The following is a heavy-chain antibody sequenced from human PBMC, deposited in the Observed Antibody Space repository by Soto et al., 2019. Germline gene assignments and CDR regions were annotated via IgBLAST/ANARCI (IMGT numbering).Heavy chain of an antibody. V-gene: IGHV5-51*01. J-gene: IGHJ3*02. Sequence: GESLKISCKTSGYSFISYWVAWVRQKPGKGLEWMGTFYPGDSTSTYSPSFQGQVTISVDKSISTAYLHLSSLKASDTAMYYCARIIGYCRNNDCSWTFDIWGQGTTVTVSS. CDR1: GYSFISYW. D-gene: IGHD2-2*03. CDR2: FYPGDSTS. CDR3: ARIIGYCRNNDCSWTFDI.